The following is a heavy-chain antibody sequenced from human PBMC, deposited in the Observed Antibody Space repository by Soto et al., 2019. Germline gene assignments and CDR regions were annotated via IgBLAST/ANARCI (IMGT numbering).Heavy chain of an antibody. CDR2: ISAYNDNT. J-gene: IGHJ6*03. CDR3: ARKYCSEPSFSGPDV. V-gene: IGHV1-18*04. CDR1: GYTFTDYG. Sequence: ASVKVSCKASGYTFTDYGISWVRQAPGQGLEWMGWISAYNDNTKYAQKLQGRVTMTTDTSTSTVYMELRSLRSDDTAVYYCARKYCSEPSFSGPDVGGKGNTVPVP. D-gene: IGHD2-15*01.